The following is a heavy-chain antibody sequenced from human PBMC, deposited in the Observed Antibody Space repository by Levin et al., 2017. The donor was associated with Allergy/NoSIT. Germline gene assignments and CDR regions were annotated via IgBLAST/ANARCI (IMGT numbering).Heavy chain of an antibody. D-gene: IGHD4-23*01. CDR2: INSDGSST. J-gene: IGHJ6*02. V-gene: IGHV3-74*01. CDR3: ARGKVKYYYGMDV. CDR1: GFTFSSYW. Sequence: GGSLRLSCAASGFTFSSYWMHWVRQAPGKGLVWVSRINSDGSSTSYADSVKGRFTISRDNAKNTLYLQMNSLRAEDTAVYYCARGKVKYYYGMDVWGQGTTVTVSS.